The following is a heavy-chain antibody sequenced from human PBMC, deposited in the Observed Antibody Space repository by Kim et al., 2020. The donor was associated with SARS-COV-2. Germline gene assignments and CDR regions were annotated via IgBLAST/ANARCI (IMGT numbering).Heavy chain of an antibody. J-gene: IGHJ1*01. CDR1: GFTFSSYG. V-gene: IGHV3-33*01. CDR3: ARDMLYDGSGYYYVYCREYLQH. D-gene: IGHD3-22*01. Sequence: GRSLRLSCAASGFTFSSYGMHWVRQAPGKGLEWVAVIWYDGSNKYYADSVKGRFTISRDNSKNTLYLQMNRLRAEDTAVYYCARDMLYDGSGYYYVYCREYLQHWGQGTLVTVSS. CDR2: IWYDGSNK.